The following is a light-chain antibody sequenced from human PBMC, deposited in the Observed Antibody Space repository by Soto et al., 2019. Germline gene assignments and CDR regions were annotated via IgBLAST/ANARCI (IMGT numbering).Light chain of an antibody. CDR2: EGS. CDR1: SSDVGSYNL. CDR3: CSYAGSSTHVV. Sequence: QSALTQPASVSGSPGQSITISCTGTSSDVGSYNLVSWYQQHPGKAPKLMIYEGSKRPAGVSNRFSGSKPGNTASLTISGLQAEDEADYNCCSYAGSSTHVVFGGGTKLTVL. J-gene: IGLJ2*01. V-gene: IGLV2-23*01.